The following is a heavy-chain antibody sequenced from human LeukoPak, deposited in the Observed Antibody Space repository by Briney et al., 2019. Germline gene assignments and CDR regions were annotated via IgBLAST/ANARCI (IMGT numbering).Heavy chain of an antibody. D-gene: IGHD6-19*01. V-gene: IGHV3-33*06. CDR2: IWYDGSNK. J-gene: IGHJ3*02. CDR1: GFTFSSYG. Sequence: GRSLRLSCAASGFTFSSYGMHWVRQAPGKGLEWVAVIWYDGSNKYYADSVKGRFTISRDNSKNTLYLQMNSLRAEDTAVYYCAKRLYTSGWSAFDIWGQGTMVTVSS. CDR3: AKRLYTSGWSAFDI.